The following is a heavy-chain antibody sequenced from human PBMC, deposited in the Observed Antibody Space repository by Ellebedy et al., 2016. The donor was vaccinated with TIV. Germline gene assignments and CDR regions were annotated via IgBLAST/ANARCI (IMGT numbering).Heavy chain of an antibody. CDR3: TRGGAAAGATPDY. CDR1: GYTFISYG. J-gene: IGHJ4*02. Sequence: AASVKVSCKASGYTFISYGINWVRQAPGQGLEGMGWNSAYNGNTNYAQKLQGRVTMTTDTSTSTAYMELRSLRSDDTAVYYCTRGGAAAGATPDYWGQGTLVTVSS. D-gene: IGHD6-13*01. V-gene: IGHV1-18*04. CDR2: NSAYNGNT.